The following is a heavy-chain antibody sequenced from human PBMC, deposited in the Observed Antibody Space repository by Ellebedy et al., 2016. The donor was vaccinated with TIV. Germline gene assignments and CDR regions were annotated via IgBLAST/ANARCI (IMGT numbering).Heavy chain of an antibody. CDR3: ARRYFDY. Sequence: GGSLRLSXAASGFTFSRYWMSWVRQAPGKGLEWVANIKQDGNEKYYVDSVKGRFTISRDNAKNSLYLQMNSLRADDTAVYYCARRYFDYWGQGTLVTVSS. CDR1: GFTFSRYW. CDR2: IKQDGNEK. V-gene: IGHV3-7*01. J-gene: IGHJ4*02.